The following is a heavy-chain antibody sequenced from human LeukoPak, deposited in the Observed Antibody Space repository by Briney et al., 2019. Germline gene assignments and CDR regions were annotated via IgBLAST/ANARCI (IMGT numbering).Heavy chain of an antibody. CDR2: MYHSGST. CDR3: ARGLLSAVEY. V-gene: IGHV4-38-2*02. Sequence: SETLSLTCTVSGYSISSGYYWGWIRQPPGKGLEWIVSMYHSGSTYYNPSLRSRVTMSVDTSKNQFSLKLSSVTAADTAVYYCARGLLSAVEYWGQGTLVTVSS. D-gene: IGHD6-19*01. CDR1: GYSISSGYY. J-gene: IGHJ4*02.